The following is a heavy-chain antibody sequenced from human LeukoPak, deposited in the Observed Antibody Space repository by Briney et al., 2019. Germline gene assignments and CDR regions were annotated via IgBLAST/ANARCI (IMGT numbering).Heavy chain of an antibody. CDR1: GYSFSNYG. CDR3: LRDLYLATSNVFDL. CDR2: ISAYNGNT. D-gene: IGHD5-12*01. V-gene: IGHV1-18*01. J-gene: IGHJ3*01. Sequence: GASVKVSCKASGYSFSNYGISWVRQAPGQGLEWMGWISAYNGNTNYAQKFQDRVIMTTDTSTSTAYFELRSLTSDDTATYYCLRDLYLATSNVFDLWGQGTMVSVSS.